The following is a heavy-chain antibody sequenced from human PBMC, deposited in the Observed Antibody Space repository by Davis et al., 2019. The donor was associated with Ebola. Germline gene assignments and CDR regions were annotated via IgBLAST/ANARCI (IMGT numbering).Heavy chain of an antibody. CDR3: ARVLDISVAAAGPFDS. CDR1: RFSFSRYW. Sequence: KVSCKGSRFSFSRYWIGWVRQSPGKGLEWIEIIYPGDPETRYSPSFEGQVTISADESISTAYLQWSSLKTSDTAMYYCARVLDISVAAAGPFDSWGQGTLVTVSS. V-gene: IGHV5-51*01. J-gene: IGHJ4*02. CDR2: IYPGDPET. D-gene: IGHD6-13*01.